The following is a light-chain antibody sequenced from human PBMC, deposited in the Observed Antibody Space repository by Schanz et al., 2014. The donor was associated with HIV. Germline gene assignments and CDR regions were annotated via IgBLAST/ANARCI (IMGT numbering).Light chain of an antibody. CDR2: DAS. CDR3: QQRSNWPPLT. V-gene: IGKV3D-20*02. Sequence: EIVLTQSPGTLSLSPGERATLSCRASQSVRSRDLAWYQQKPGQAPRLLIYDASIRATGVPARFSGSGSGTDFTLTISSLEPEDFAVYYCQQRSNWPPLTFGGGTKVEIK. J-gene: IGKJ4*01. CDR1: QSVRSRD.